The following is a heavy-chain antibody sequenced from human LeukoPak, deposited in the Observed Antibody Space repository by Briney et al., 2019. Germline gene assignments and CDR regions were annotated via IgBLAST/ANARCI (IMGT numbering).Heavy chain of an antibody. Sequence: ASVKVSCKASGYTFTSYDINWVRQATGQGLEWMGWMNPNSGNTGYALKFQGRVTMTRNTSISTAYMELSSLRSEDTAVYYCARGAYTPRQEYCSSTSCYTDNWFDPWGQGTLVTVSS. D-gene: IGHD2-2*02. CDR1: GYTFTSYD. CDR2: MNPNSGNT. J-gene: IGHJ5*02. CDR3: ARGAYTPRQEYCSSTSCYTDNWFDP. V-gene: IGHV1-8*01.